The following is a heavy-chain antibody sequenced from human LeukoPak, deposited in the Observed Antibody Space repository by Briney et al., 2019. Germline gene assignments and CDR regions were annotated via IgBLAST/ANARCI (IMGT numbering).Heavy chain of an antibody. Sequence: PSETLSLTCTVSGGSISSYYRSWIRQPAGKGLEWIGRIYTSGSTNYNPSLKSRVTMSVDTSKNQFSLKLSSVTAADTAVYYCARTTVTPDYYYYGMDVWGQGTTVTVSS. V-gene: IGHV4-4*07. CDR1: GGSISSYY. D-gene: IGHD4-11*01. CDR2: IYTSGST. J-gene: IGHJ6*02. CDR3: ARTTVTPDYYYYGMDV.